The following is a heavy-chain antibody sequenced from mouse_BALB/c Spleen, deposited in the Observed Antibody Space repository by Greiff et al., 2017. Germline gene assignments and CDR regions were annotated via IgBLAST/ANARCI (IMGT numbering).Heavy chain of an antibody. CDR3: ARDRGDGKTHYFDY. Sequence: EVKLMESGGGLVQPGGSLKLSCAASGFTFSSYGMHWVRQTPDKRLELVATINSNGGSTYYPDSVKGRLTISRDNAKNTLYLQMSSLKSEDTAMYYCARDRGDGKTHYFDYWGQGTTRTVSS. CDR2: INSNGGST. J-gene: IGHJ2*01. V-gene: IGHV5-6-3*01. D-gene: IGHD2-1*01. CDR1: GFTFSSYG.